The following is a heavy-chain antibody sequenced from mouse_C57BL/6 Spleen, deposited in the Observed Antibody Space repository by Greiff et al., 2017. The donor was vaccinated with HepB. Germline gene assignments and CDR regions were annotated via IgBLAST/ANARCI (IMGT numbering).Heavy chain of an antibody. Sequence: VQLQQSGPELVKPGASVKISCKASGYAFSSSWMNWVKQRPGKGLEWIGRIYPGDGDTNYNGKFKGKATLTADKSSSTAYMQLSSLTSEDSAVYFCARLGGYAMDYWGQGTSGTVSS. D-gene: IGHD4-1*01. CDR2: IYPGDGDT. CDR1: GYAFSSSW. J-gene: IGHJ4*01. V-gene: IGHV1-82*01. CDR3: ARLGGYAMDY.